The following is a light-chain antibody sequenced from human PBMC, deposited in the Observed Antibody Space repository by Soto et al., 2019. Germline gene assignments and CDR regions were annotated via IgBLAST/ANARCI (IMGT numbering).Light chain of an antibody. Sequence: EIVMTQSPATLSVSPGERATLSCRASQSVSSKLAWYQQKPGQAPRLLIYGASTRATGIPARFSGSGSGTEFTLTISRLQSEDFAVYYCQQDNNWPQTFGQGTKVEIK. CDR2: GAS. CDR1: QSVSSK. CDR3: QQDNNWPQT. V-gene: IGKV3-15*01. J-gene: IGKJ1*01.